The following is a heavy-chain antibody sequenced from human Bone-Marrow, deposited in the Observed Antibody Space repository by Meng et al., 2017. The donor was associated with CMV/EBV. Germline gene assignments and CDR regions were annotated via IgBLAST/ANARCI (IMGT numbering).Heavy chain of an antibody. V-gene: IGHV1-69*12. Sequence: QVRVVQLGAEVKKPGSLVKVSCKASGGTVSSYAISWGRQAPGQGLEWMGGIIPIFGTANYAQKFQGRVTITADESTSTAYMELRSLRSDDTAVYYCARDTVLDYWGQGTLVTVSS. CDR3: ARDTVLDY. CDR2: IIPIFGTA. CDR1: GGTVSSYA. J-gene: IGHJ4*02. D-gene: IGHD4-11*01.